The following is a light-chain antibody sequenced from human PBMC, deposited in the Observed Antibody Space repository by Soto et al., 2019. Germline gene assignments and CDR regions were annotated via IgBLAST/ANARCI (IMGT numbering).Light chain of an antibody. J-gene: IGLJ2*01. V-gene: IGLV2-14*01. CDR1: SSDVGGYNY. Sequence: QSALTQPASVSGSPGQSSTISCTGTSSDVGGYNYVSWYQQHPRKAPKLMIYDVSNRPSGVSNRFSGSKSGNTASLTISGLQDEDEADYYCSSYTSSSLVVFGGGTKVTVL. CDR3: SSYTSSSLVV. CDR2: DVS.